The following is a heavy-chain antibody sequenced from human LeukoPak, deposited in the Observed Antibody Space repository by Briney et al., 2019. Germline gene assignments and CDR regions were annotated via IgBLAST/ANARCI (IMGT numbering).Heavy chain of an antibody. Sequence: NPSQTLSLTCTVSGSSISSGGCYWSWIRQPPGKGLEWIGHIYHTGSTYYKPSLKSRVTISVDRSKNQFSLKLSSVTAADTAVYFCAKDEAWGIEAAGTVGACDYWGQGTLVTVSS. CDR3: AKDEAWGIEAAGTVGACDY. J-gene: IGHJ4*02. V-gene: IGHV4-30-2*01. CDR1: GSSISSGGCY. CDR2: IYHTGST. D-gene: IGHD6-13*01.